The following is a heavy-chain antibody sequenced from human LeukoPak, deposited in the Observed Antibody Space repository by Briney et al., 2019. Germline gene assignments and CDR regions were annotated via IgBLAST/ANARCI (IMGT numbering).Heavy chain of an antibody. CDR2: ITSSGRTP. CDR3: AKDRPNFYESSGSYYKIKGDF. D-gene: IGHD3-10*01. J-gene: IGHJ1*01. CDR1: GFTFNTHA. V-gene: IGHV3-23*01. Sequence: GGSLRLSCEASGFTFNTHAMSWVRQAAGNGLEWVASITSSGRTPYYADSVKGRFTISRDNSKNTLYLQMNNLRGEDTAVYYCAKDRPNFYESSGSYYKIKGDFWGLGSLVTV.